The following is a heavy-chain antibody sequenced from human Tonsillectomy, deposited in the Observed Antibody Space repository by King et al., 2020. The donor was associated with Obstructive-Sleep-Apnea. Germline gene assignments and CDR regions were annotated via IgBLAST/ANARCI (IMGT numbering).Heavy chain of an antibody. J-gene: IGHJ4*02. D-gene: IGHD3-3*01. CDR2: ISGSGGST. Sequence: VQLVESGGGLVQPGGSPRLSCAASGFTFSNYAMIWVRQAPGKGLEWVSAISGSGGSTYYADSVKDRFNTSRDTSKNTLALQMNNVRAEDTALYYCAKVSYYDFWSGYPCSFDYWGQGTLVTVSS. V-gene: IGHV3-23*04. CDR3: AKVSYYDFWSGYPCSFDY. CDR1: GFTFSNYA.